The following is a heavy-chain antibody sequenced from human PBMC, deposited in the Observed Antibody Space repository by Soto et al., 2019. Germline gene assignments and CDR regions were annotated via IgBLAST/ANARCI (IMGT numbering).Heavy chain of an antibody. J-gene: IGHJ4*02. CDR3: ARLRGDYFDY. CDR2: IKEDGSET. Sequence: GGSLRLSCAASGFTFSSYAMSWVRQAPGKGLEWLANIKEDGSETHSLDSVKGRFAISRDNSKNSLYLQMNSLRAEDTAVYYCARLRGDYFDYWGQGTLVTV. V-gene: IGHV3-7*01. CDR1: GFTFSSYA.